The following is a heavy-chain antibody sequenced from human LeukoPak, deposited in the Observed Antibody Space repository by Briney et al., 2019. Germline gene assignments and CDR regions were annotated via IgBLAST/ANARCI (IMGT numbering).Heavy chain of an antibody. D-gene: IGHD6-13*01. J-gene: IGHJ5*02. CDR2: ISSSGSSI. Sequence: PGGSLRLSCAASGFTFSDFYMSWIRQAPGKGLEWVSYISSSGSSIYYADSVKGRFTISRDDAENSLYLQMNSLRAEDTAVYYCASPSPGIAAAGTLWFDPWGQGILVTVSS. CDR1: GFTFSDFY. CDR3: ASPSPGIAAAGTLWFDP. V-gene: IGHV3-11*01.